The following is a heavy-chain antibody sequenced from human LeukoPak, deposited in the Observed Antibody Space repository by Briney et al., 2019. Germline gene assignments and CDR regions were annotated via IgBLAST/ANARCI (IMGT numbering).Heavy chain of an antibody. J-gene: IGHJ4*02. CDR2: IYYSGST. Sequence: SETLSLTCTVSGGSISSSSYNWGWIRQPPGKGLEWIGSIYYSGSTYYNPSLKSRVTISVGTSKSQFSLKLSSVTAADTAVYYCASPGGGPTDYWGQGTLVTVSS. CDR3: ASPGGGPTDY. CDR1: GGSISSSSYN. V-gene: IGHV4-39*01. D-gene: IGHD3-16*01.